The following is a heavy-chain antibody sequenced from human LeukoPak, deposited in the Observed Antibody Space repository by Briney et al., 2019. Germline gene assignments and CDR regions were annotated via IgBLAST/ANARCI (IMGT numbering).Heavy chain of an antibody. CDR3: ARLYCSSTSCSQYWNWFDP. CDR2: IYYSGST. D-gene: IGHD2-2*01. Sequence: PSETLSLTCTVSGGSISSYYWSWIRQPPGKGLEWIGYIYYSGSTNYNPSLKSRVTISVDTSKNQFSLKLSSVTAAETAVYYCARLYCSSTSCSQYWNWFDPWGQGTLVTVSS. J-gene: IGHJ5*02. CDR1: GGSISSYY. V-gene: IGHV4-59*01.